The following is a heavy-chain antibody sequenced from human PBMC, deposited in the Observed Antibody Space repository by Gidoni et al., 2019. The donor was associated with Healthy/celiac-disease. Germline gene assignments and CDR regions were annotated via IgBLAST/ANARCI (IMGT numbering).Heavy chain of an antibody. Sequence: EVQLVESGGGLVKPGGSLRLSCAASGFTCSNAWMTWVRQAPGRGRGSPSPVKGLEWVGRIKSKTDVGTTDYAAPVKGRFTISRDDSKNTLYLQMNSLKTEDTAVYYCTTKPTGIAAAGTVDYWGQGTLVTVSS. V-gene: IGHV3-15*01. CDR3: TTKPTGIAAAGTVDY. CDR1: GFTCSNAW. D-gene: IGHD6-13*01. CDR2: IKSKTDVGTT. J-gene: IGHJ4*02.